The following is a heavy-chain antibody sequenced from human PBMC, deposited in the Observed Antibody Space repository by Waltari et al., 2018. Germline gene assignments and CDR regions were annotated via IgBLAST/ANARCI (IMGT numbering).Heavy chain of an antibody. CDR2: IYYSGST. CDR1: GGSISSSSYY. D-gene: IGHD5-12*01. J-gene: IGHJ4*02. CDR3: AAIVATIAHFDY. V-gene: IGHV4-39*07. Sequence: QLQLQESGPGLVKPSETLSLTCTVSGGSISSSSYYWGWIRQPPGKGLEWIGSIYYSGSTYYNPSLKSRVTISVDTSKNQFSLKLSSVTAADTAVYYCAAIVATIAHFDYWGQGTLVTVSS.